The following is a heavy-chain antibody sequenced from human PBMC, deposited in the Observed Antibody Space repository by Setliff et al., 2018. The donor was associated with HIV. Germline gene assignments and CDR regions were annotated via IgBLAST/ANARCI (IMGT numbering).Heavy chain of an antibody. Sequence: GGSLRLSCAASGFTFINFGLSWVRQAPGKGLEWVSTITGFGGRTYYADSVKGRFTISKDTYKNTLYLQMNSLRTEDTAVYYCARLGVVPADMDLFFAEYFHHWGQGTLVTVSS. CDR1: GFTFINFG. V-gene: IGHV3-23*01. D-gene: IGHD2-2*01. CDR2: ITGFGGRT. CDR3: ARLGVVPADMDLFFAEYFHH. J-gene: IGHJ1*01.